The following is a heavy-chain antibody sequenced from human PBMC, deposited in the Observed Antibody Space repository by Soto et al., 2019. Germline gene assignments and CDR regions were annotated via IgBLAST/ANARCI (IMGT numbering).Heavy chain of an antibody. Sequence: GESLKISCKGSGYSFTSYWIGWVRQMPGKGLEWMGIIYPGDSDTRYSPSFQGQVTISADKSISTAYLQWSSLKASDTAMYYCARICSGGSCSYYYYGMDVWGQGTTVTAP. D-gene: IGHD2-15*01. CDR2: IYPGDSDT. V-gene: IGHV5-51*01. CDR3: ARICSGGSCSYYYYGMDV. CDR1: GYSFTSYW. J-gene: IGHJ6*02.